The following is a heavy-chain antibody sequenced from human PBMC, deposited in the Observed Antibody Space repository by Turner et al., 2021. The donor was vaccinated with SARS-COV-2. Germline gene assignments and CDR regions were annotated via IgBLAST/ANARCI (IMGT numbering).Heavy chain of an antibody. CDR1: GFTVSSNY. CDR2: IYSGGST. J-gene: IGHJ5*02. Sequence: EVQLVESGGGLVQPGGSLRLSWAASGFTVSSNYMGWVRQAPGKGLEWVSVIYSGGSTYYADSVKGRFTISRDNSKNTLYLQINSLRAEDTAVYYCAREAAAGNFHGWFDPWGQGTLVTVSS. V-gene: IGHV3-66*01. D-gene: IGHD6-13*01. CDR3: AREAAAGNFHGWFDP.